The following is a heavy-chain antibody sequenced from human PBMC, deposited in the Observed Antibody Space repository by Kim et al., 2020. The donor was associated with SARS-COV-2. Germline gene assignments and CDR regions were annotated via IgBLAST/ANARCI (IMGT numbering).Heavy chain of an antibody. V-gene: IGHV3-23*01. J-gene: IGHJ4*02. Sequence: GGSLRLSCAASGFTFSSYAMSWVRQAPGKGLEWVSAISGSGGSTYYADSVKGRFTISRDNSKNTLYLQMNSLRAEDTAVYYCAKVDDRYSSGWYYFYWGQGTLVTVSS. CDR3: AKVDDRYSSGWYYFY. CDR1: GFTFSSYA. D-gene: IGHD6-19*01. CDR2: ISGSGGST.